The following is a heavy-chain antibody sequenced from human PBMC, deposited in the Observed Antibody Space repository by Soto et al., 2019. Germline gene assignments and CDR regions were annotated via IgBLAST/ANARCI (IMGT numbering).Heavy chain of an antibody. CDR2: FIPIFGTA. V-gene: IGHV1-69*01. CDR3: ARVYYYGSGSYYEAFDY. CDR1: GGTFSSYA. Sequence: QVQLVQSGAEVKKPGSSVKVSCKASGGTFSSYAISWVRQAPGQGLEWMGGFIPIFGTANYAQKFQGRVTITADESTSTAYMELSSLRSEDTAVYYCARVYYYGSGSYYEAFDYWGQGTLVTVSS. D-gene: IGHD3-10*01. J-gene: IGHJ4*02.